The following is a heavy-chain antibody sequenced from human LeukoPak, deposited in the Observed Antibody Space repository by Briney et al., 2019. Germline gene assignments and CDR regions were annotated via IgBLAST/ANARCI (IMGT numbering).Heavy chain of an antibody. Sequence: PGGSLRLSCAASGFTFSSYGMHWVRQAPGKGLEWVAVILYDGSNKDYADSVKGRFTISRDNSKNTLYLQMNSLRAEDTAVYYCAKESSPQSSVSFLPGFDPWGQGTLVTGSS. V-gene: IGHV3-30*18. J-gene: IGHJ5*02. CDR1: GFTFSSYG. CDR3: AKESSPQSSVSFLPGFDP. CDR2: ILYDGSNK. D-gene: IGHD5/OR15-5a*01.